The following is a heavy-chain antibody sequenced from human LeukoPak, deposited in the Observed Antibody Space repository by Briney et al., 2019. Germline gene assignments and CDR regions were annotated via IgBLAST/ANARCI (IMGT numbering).Heavy chain of an antibody. CDR1: GFTFSSYW. J-gene: IGHJ4*02. Sequence: GGSLRLSCAASGFTFSSYWMSWVRQAPGKGLEWVSGISGSGDRTDYADSVKGRFTISRDNSKNTLYVQMNSLRAEDTAVYYCAGTYYYDSSGYSYEYWGQGTLVAVSS. D-gene: IGHD3-22*01. V-gene: IGHV3-23*01. CDR3: AGTYYYDSSGYSYEY. CDR2: ISGSGDRT.